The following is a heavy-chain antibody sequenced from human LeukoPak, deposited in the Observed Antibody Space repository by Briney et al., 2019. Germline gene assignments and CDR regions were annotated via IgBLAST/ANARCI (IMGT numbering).Heavy chain of an antibody. CDR2: ISGSGGST. CDR1: GFTFSRYA. CDR3: ARHPHIVVVPAATKFDY. D-gene: IGHD2-2*01. Sequence: GGSLRLSCAASGFTFSRYAMSWVRQAPGKGLEWVSAISGSGGSTYYADSVKGRFTISRDNSKNTLYLQMNSLRAEDTAVYYCARHPHIVVVPAATKFDYWGQGTLVTVSS. V-gene: IGHV3-23*01. J-gene: IGHJ4*02.